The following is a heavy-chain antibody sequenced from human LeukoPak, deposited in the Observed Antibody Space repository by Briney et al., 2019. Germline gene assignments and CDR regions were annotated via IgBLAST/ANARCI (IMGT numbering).Heavy chain of an antibody. CDR2: IYYSGST. D-gene: IGHD5-18*01. CDR3: ARHMGLGYSYGYPYFDY. J-gene: IGHJ4*02. Sequence: SETLSLTCTVSGGSISSYYWSWIRQPPGKGLEWIGGIYYSGSTNYNPSLKSRVTISVDTSKNQFSLKLSSVTAADTAVYYCARHMGLGYSYGYPYFDYWGQGTLVTVSS. CDR1: GGSISSYY. V-gene: IGHV4-59*08.